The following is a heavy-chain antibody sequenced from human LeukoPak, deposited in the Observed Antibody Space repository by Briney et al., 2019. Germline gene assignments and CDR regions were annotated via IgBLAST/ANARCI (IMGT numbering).Heavy chain of an antibody. V-gene: IGHV3-21*01. J-gene: IGHJ5*02. CDR1: GFTFDDYA. D-gene: IGHD3-10*01. CDR2: ISSSSSYI. Sequence: PGRSVRLSCAASGFTFDDYAMHWVRQAPGKGLEWVSSISSSSSYIYYADSVKGRFTISRDNAKNSLYLQMNSLRAEDTPVYYYARDQQYYYGSGSYNWFDPWGQGTLVTVSS. CDR3: ARDQQYYYGSGSYNWFDP.